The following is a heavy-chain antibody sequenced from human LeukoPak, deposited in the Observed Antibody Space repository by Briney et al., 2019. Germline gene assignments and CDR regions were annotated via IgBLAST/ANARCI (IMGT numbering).Heavy chain of an antibody. CDR2: IIPIFGTA. CDR1: GGTFSSYA. CDR3: ASTYYDFWSGYPRGYYFDY. J-gene: IGHJ4*02. Sequence: SVKVSCKASGGTFSSYAISWVRQAPGQGLEWMGGIIPIFGTANYAQKFQGRVTITADESTSTAYMELSSLRSEDTAVYYGASTYYDFWSGYPRGYYFDYWGQGTLVTVSS. D-gene: IGHD3-3*01. V-gene: IGHV1-69*13.